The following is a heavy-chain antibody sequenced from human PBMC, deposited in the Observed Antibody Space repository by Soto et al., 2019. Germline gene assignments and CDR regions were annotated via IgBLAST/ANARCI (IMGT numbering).Heavy chain of an antibody. CDR3: ARGRGPIVVPSGGFDI. CDR1: GGTFSSYA. J-gene: IGHJ3*02. V-gene: IGHV1-69*01. Sequence: QVPLVQSGAEVKKPGSSVKVSCKASGGTFSSYAISWVRQAPGQGLEWMGGIIPIFGTANYAQKFQGRVTITADESTSTAYMELSSLRSEDTAVYYCARGRGPIVVPSGGFDIWGQGTMVTVSS. D-gene: IGHD2-2*01. CDR2: IIPIFGTA.